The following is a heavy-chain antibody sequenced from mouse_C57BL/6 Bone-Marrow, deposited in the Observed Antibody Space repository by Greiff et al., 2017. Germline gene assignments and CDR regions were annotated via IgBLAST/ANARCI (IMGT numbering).Heavy chain of an antibody. CDR3: ARPYCSNCWCIDV. V-gene: IGHV1-55*01. Sequence: VQLQQPGAELVKPGASVKMSCKASGYTFTSYWITWVKQRPGQGLEWIGDIYPGSGGTNYNAKFKSKATLTVDTSSSTAYLQLSSLTSEDSAVYYCARPYCSNCWCIDVWGQGTTVTVSS. CDR2: IYPGSGGT. J-gene: IGHJ1*01. D-gene: IGHD2-5*01. CDR1: GYTFTSYW.